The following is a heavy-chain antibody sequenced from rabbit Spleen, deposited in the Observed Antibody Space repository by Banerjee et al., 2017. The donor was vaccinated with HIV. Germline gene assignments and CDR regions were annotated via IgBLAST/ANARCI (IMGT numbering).Heavy chain of an antibody. CDR2: IDVGSSGST. V-gene: IGHV1S45*01. CDR3: ARDTASSFSSYGMDL. CDR1: GFSFSSSYW. J-gene: IGHJ6*01. D-gene: IGHD8-1*01. Sequence: EESGGDLVKPEGSLTLTCTASGFSFSSSYWICWVRQAPGKGLEWIACIDVGSSGSTYYASWAKGRFTISKTSSTTVTLQMTSLTVADTATYFCARDTASSFSSYGMDLWGPGTLVT.